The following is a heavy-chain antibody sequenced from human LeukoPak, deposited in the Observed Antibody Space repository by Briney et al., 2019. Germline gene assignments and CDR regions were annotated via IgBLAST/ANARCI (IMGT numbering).Heavy chain of an antibody. CDR1: EFTFNNYA. J-gene: IGHJ4*02. D-gene: IGHD3-10*01. CDR3: AKGSRDSRPYYFDF. CDR2: ITGSGGDT. V-gene: IGHV3-23*01. Sequence: PGGSLRLSCAASEFTFNNYAMSWVRQSPGKGLECVSAITGSGGDTYHADSVKGRLTISRDNSKNTLYLQMNSLRAEDMAVYYCAKGSRDSRPYYFDFWGQGTLVTVSS.